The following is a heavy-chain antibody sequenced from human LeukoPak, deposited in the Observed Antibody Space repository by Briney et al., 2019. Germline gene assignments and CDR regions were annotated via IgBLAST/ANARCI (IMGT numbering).Heavy chain of an antibody. J-gene: IGHJ4*02. V-gene: IGHV4-34*01. CDR2: INHSGST. CDR3: ARSRIGRGNWNLRDY. CDR1: GGSFSGYY. D-gene: IGHD1-20*01. Sequence: PSETLSLTCAVYGGSFSGYYWSWIRQPPGKGLEWIGEINHSGSTNYNPSLKSRVTISVDTSKNQFSLKLSSVTAADTAVYYCARSRIGRGNWNLRDYWGQGTLVTVSS.